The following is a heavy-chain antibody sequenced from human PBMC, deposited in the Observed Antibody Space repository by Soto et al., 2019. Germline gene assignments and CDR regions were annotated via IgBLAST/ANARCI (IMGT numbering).Heavy chain of an antibody. D-gene: IGHD1-26*01. CDR2: ISYDGSIE. Sequence: GGSLRLSCAASGFIFSNFAMHWVRQAPGKGLEWVTFISYDGSIEHYVDSVKGRFTVSRDNSKTTLYLQVNSLRAEDTAVYYCARGTGTGSFLIDYWGQGTLVTVSS. CDR3: ARGTGTGSFLIDY. CDR1: GFIFSNFA. V-gene: IGHV3-33*01. J-gene: IGHJ4*02.